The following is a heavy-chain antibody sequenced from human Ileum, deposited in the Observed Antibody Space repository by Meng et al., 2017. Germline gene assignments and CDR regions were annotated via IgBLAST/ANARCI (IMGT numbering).Heavy chain of an antibody. V-gene: IGHV3-20*04. Sequence: GESLKISCAAPGFTFDDYGMSWVRQAPGKGLEWVSGINWNGGSTGYADSVKGRFTISRDNAKNSLYLQMNSLRAEDTALYYCARGSGNWGGWADYWGQGTLVTVSS. CDR1: GFTFDDYG. D-gene: IGHD6-19*01. J-gene: IGHJ4*02. CDR3: ARGSGNWGGWADY. CDR2: INWNGGST.